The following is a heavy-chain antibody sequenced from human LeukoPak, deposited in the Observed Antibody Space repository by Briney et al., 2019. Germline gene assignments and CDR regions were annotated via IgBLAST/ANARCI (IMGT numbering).Heavy chain of an antibody. CDR1: GFTFSNAW. D-gene: IGHD1-1*01. CDR3: AKLGRPALQPYYVDF. Sequence: GGSLRLSCAASGFTFSNAWTNWVRQAPGKGLEWVSSISGSGGTTYYADSVKGRLTISRDKFKNMLYLQMDNLRAEDTAVYYCAKLGRPALQPYYVDFWGQGTLVTVSS. V-gene: IGHV3-23*01. CDR2: ISGSGGTT. J-gene: IGHJ4*02.